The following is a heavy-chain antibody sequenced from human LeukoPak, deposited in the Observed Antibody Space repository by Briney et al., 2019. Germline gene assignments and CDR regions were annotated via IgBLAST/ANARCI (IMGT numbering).Heavy chain of an antibody. D-gene: IGHD4-23*01. CDR2: ISTTGGST. CDR3: AKDWTTVVTPKGYYFDS. V-gene: IGHV3-23*01. Sequence: GGSLRLSCAASGFIFNNYAMSWVRQAPGKGLEWVSAISTTGGSTYYADSVKGRFTVSRDNSKNTLSLQMDSLRVEDTALYYCAKDWTTVVTPKGYYFDSWGQGTLVTVSS. CDR1: GFIFNNYA. J-gene: IGHJ4*02.